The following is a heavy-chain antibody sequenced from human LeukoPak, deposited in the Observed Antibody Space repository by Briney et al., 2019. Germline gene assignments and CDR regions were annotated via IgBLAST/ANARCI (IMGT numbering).Heavy chain of an antibody. CDR3: AGTSYSGNFYDY. D-gene: IGHD1-26*01. CDR1: GFSFSDHY. CDR2: TGTKANSYTT. Sequence: PGGSLRLSCAASGFSFSDHYMDWVRQAPGKGLEWVGRTGTKANSYTTEYAASVKGRFTISRDDSKNSLYLQMNSLKIEDTAVYYCAGTSYSGNFYDYWGQGTLVTVSS. J-gene: IGHJ4*02. V-gene: IGHV3-72*01.